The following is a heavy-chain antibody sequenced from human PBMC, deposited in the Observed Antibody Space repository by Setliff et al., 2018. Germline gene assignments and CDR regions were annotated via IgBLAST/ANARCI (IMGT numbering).Heavy chain of an antibody. CDR3: ARGRLLYVGDSHYFDN. Sequence: PSETLSLTCGASGGTFSDYYWSWIRQPPGKGLEWIGEINHSGSTKSNPSLKSRVTILIDTSKDQFSLELTSVTAADAAVYYCARGRLLYVGDSHYFDNWGQGTLVTVSS. CDR2: INHSGST. V-gene: IGHV4-34*01. J-gene: IGHJ4*02. D-gene: IGHD4-17*01. CDR1: GGTFSDYY.